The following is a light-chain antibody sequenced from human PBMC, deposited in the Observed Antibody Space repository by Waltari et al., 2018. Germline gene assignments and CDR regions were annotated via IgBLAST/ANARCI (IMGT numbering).Light chain of an antibody. J-gene: IGKJ1*01. CDR2: GAS. CDR1: QHAWTN. Sequence: EIVMTQSPATLSVSPGERATLTCRASQHAWTNLAGYQPQPGQTPRARIYGASTRATGIPARFSGSGSGTEFTLTISSLQSEDVAIYYCQQYNEWPPWTFGQGTKVEIK. CDR3: QQYNEWPPWT. V-gene: IGKV3-15*01.